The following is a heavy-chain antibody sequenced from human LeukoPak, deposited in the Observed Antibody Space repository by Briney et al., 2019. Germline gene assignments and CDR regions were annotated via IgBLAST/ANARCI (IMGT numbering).Heavy chain of an antibody. Sequence: GGSLRLSCAASGFTISRYTMNWVRQTPGKGLEWVSSISSENTYIYYADSVKGRFTISRDNAKNSTYLQMNSLRAEDTAVYYCARDPLKTYSGSYYRFDYWGQGTLVTVSS. CDR3: ARDPLKTYSGSYYRFDY. CDR1: GFTISRYT. D-gene: IGHD1-26*01. CDR2: ISSENTYI. V-gene: IGHV3-21*01. J-gene: IGHJ4*02.